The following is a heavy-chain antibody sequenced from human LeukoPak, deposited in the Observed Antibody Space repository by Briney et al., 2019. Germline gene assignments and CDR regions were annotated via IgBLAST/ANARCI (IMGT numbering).Heavy chain of an antibody. V-gene: IGHV7-4-1*02. J-gene: IGHJ5*02. CDR2: INTNTGNP. D-gene: IGHD6-13*01. CDR3: ARDRSRYSSSPGASEWFDP. Sequence: ASVKVSCKASGYTFTSYAMNWVRQAPGQGLEWMGWINTNTGNPTYAQGFTGRFVFSLDTSVSTAYLQISSLKAEDTAVYYCARDRSRYSSSPGASEWFDPWGQGTLVTVSS. CDR1: GYTFTSYA.